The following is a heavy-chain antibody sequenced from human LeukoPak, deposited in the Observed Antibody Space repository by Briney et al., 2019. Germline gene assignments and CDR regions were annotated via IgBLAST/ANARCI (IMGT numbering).Heavy chain of an antibody. V-gene: IGHV3-53*01. D-gene: IGHD5-12*01. CDR1: GFTVSSNY. CDR2: IYSGGST. Sequence: GGSLRLSCAASGFTVSSNYMSWVRQAPGKGLEWVSVIYSGGSTYYADSVKGRFTISRDNSKNTLYLQMNSLRAEDTAVYYCARGGYSGIYYGMDVWGQGTTVTVSS. CDR3: ARGGYSGIYYGMDV. J-gene: IGHJ6*02.